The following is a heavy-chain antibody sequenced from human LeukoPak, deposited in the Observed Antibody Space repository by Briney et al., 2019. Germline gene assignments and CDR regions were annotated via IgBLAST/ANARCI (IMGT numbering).Heavy chain of an antibody. V-gene: IGHV5-51*01. CDR3: ARSGVIRGFTRLFDY. CDR1: GYTFNTYW. Sequence: GESLKISCKGSGYTFNTYWIGWVRQMPGKGLEWMGVIYPGDSETIYSPSFQRQVTISADKSITTAYLQWSSLKASDTAMYYCARSGVIRGFTRLFDYWGQGTLVTVSS. CDR2: IYPGDSET. D-gene: IGHD3-10*01. J-gene: IGHJ4*02.